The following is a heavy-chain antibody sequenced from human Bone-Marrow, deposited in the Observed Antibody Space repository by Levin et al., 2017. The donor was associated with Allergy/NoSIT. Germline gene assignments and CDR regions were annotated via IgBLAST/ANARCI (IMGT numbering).Heavy chain of an antibody. V-gene: IGHV3-49*03. J-gene: IGHJ1*01. CDR2: IRSKAYGGTT. D-gene: IGHD6-19*01. CDR3: TRDDLHSSGSPNAEYFQH. CDR1: GFTFGDYA. Sequence: GGSLRLSCTASGFTFGDYAMSWFRQAPGKGLEWVGFIRSKAYGGTTEYAASVKGRFTISRDDSKSIAYLQMNSLKTEDTAVYYCTRDDLHSSGSPNAEYFQHWGQGTLVTVSS.